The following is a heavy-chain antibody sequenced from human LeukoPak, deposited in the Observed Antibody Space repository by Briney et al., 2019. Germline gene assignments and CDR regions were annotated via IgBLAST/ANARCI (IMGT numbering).Heavy chain of an antibody. J-gene: IGHJ5*02. CDR1: GFTFSSYA. D-gene: IGHD6-13*01. CDR2: ISYDGSNK. Sequence: GGSLRLSCAASGFTFSSYAMHWVRQAPGKGLEWVAIISYDGSNKYYADSVKGRFAISRDNSKNTLYLQMNSLRAEDTALYYCARGGQLVHNWFDPWGQGTLVTVSS. CDR3: ARGGQLVHNWFDP. V-gene: IGHV3-30*09.